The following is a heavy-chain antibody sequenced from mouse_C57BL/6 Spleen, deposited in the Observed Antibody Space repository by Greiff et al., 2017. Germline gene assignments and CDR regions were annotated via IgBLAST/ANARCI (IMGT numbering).Heavy chain of an antibody. CDR3: ARYNYSKSYWYFDV. J-gene: IGHJ1*03. V-gene: IGHV7-3*01. Sequence: EVQGVESGGGLVPPGGSLSLSCAASGFTFTDYYMSWVRQPPGKALEWLGFIRNKANGYTTEYSASVKGRFTISRDNSQSILYLQMNALRAEDSATYYCARYNYSKSYWYFDVWGTGTTVTVSS. CDR2: IRNKANGYTT. D-gene: IGHD2-5*01. CDR1: GFTFTDYY.